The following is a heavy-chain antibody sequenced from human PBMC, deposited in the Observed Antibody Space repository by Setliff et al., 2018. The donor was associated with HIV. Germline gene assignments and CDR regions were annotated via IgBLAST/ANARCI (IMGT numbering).Heavy chain of an antibody. V-gene: IGHV4-59*11. Sequence: SETLSLTCTVSGGSITSHYWSWIRQPPGKGLEWIGYIYYSGSTNYNSSLKSRVTISVDTSKNQFSLKLSSVTAADTAVYYCARGHGVYSGSYLAVYFDYWGQGTLVTVSS. D-gene: IGHD1-26*01. CDR2: IYYSGST. CDR1: GGSITSHY. CDR3: ARGHGVYSGSYLAVYFDY. J-gene: IGHJ4*02.